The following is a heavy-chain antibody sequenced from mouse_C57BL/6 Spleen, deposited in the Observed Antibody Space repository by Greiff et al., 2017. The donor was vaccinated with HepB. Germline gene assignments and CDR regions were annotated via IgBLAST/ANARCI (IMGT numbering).Heavy chain of an antibody. J-gene: IGHJ4*01. CDR3: ARVDSSGYDYYAMDY. CDR2: ISYDGSN. Sequence: EVKLMESGPGLVKPSQSLSLTCSVTGYSITSGYYWNWIRQFPGNKLEWMGYISYDGSNNYNPSLKNRISITRDTSKNQFFLKLNSVTTEDTATYYCARVDSSGYDYYAMDYWGQGTSVTVSS. V-gene: IGHV3-6*01. CDR1: GYSITSGYY. D-gene: IGHD3-2*02.